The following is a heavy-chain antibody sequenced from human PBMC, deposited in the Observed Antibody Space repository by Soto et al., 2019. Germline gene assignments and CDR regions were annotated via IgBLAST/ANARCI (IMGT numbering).Heavy chain of an antibody. CDR3: ARLGVVAGSFRVYPGFLDF. CDR1: GGSISSTNYC. Sequence: PSETLSLTCTVSGGSISSTNYCWGWLRQSPGKGLEWIGTFHSGWTTYNNPSLKSRVTISLDTSKNQFSLELSSVSAADTAVYYCARLGVVAGSFRVYPGFLDFWGQGTVVTVSS. CDR2: FHSGWTT. D-gene: IGHD2-15*01. J-gene: IGHJ4*02. V-gene: IGHV4-39*01.